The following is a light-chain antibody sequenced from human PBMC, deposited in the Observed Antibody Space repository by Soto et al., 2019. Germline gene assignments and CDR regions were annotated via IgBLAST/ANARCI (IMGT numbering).Light chain of an antibody. V-gene: IGKV1-39*01. CDR3: QQSYSSPYT. CDR1: QSIASF. Sequence: DPQMTQSPSSLSVSVGDRVTITCRASQSIASFLHWYQQKPGEAPKLLIYASFNLQSGVPSRFSGSGSGTDFTLTISSLQPEDFATYYCQQSYSSPYTFGQGTKVEIK. J-gene: IGKJ2*01. CDR2: ASF.